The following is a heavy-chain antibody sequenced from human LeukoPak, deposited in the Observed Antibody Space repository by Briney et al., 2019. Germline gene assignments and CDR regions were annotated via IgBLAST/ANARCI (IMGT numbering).Heavy chain of an antibody. Sequence: GGSLRLSCAASGFTFSSYGMHWVRQASGKGLEWVGRIRSKANSYATAYAASVKGRFTISRDDSKNTAYLQMNSLKTEDTAVYYCTRHASFSSSSLWGQGTLVTVSS. CDR1: GFTFSSYG. CDR3: TRHASFSSSSL. D-gene: IGHD6-6*01. V-gene: IGHV3-73*01. CDR2: IRSKANSYAT. J-gene: IGHJ4*02.